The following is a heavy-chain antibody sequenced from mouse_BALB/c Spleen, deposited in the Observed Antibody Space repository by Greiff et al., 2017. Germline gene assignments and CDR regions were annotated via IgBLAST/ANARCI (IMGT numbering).Heavy chain of an antibody. J-gene: IGHJ2*01. D-gene: IGHD2-2*01. CDR1: GYTFSSYW. V-gene: IGHV1-9*01. CDR2: ILPGSGST. CDR3: ARSGYGYDVDY. Sequence: VQRVESGAELMKPGASVKISCKATGYTFSSYWIEWVKQRPGHGLEWIGEILPGSGSTNYNEKFKGKATFTADTSSNTAYMQLSSLTSEDSAVYYCARSGYGYDVDYWGQGTTLTVSS.